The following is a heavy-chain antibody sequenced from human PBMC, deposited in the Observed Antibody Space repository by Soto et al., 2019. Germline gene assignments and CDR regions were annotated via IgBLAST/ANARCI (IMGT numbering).Heavy chain of an antibody. J-gene: IGHJ6*02. V-gene: IGHV3-30*03. Sequence: GSLRLSCAASGFTLSNYGMHWVRQAPCKGLEWVAVISFDGSRKYYADSVRDRFTISRDNFKNTVSLEMNSLRGEDSAVYYCARREKLDPYYFNYYGMDVWGQRHTVPV. CDR1: GFTLSNYG. CDR2: ISFDGSRK. CDR3: ARREKLDPYYFNYYGMDV. D-gene: IGHD6-6*01.